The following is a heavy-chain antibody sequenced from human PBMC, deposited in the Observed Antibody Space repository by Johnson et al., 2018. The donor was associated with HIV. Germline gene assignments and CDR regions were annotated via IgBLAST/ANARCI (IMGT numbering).Heavy chain of an antibody. CDR1: GVSFSDYA. J-gene: IGHJ3*02. Sequence: VQLLESGGGVVQSGRSLRLSCAASGVSFSDYAMHWVRQAPGKGLEWVAVISYDGSNKDYADSVKGRFTISRDNSKNALYLQMNSLRAEETALYYCARDRGAIAAAVNDAFDIWGQGSMVTVSS. CDR3: ARDRGAIAAAVNDAFDI. CDR2: ISYDGSNK. D-gene: IGHD6-13*01. V-gene: IGHV3-33*05.